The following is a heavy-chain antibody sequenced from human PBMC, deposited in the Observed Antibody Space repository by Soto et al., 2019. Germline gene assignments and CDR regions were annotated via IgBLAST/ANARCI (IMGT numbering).Heavy chain of an antibody. CDR1: GGSISSGGYY. CDR3: ARGGRRSPGMDV. CDR2: IYHSGST. J-gene: IGHJ6*02. Sequence: SETLSLTCTVSGGSISSGGYYWSWIRQHPGKGLEWIGYIYHSGSTYYNPSLKSRVTILADTSKNQLSLKLSSVTAADTAVYYCARGGRRSPGMDVWGQGTTVTVSS. V-gene: IGHV4-31*03.